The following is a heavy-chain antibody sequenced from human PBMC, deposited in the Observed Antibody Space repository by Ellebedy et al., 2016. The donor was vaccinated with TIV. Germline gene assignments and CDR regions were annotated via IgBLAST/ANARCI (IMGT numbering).Heavy chain of an antibody. J-gene: IGHJ5*02. V-gene: IGHV4-39*01. D-gene: IGHD4-17*01. CDR3: ARHSTVTTIGT. Sequence: MPSETLSLTCTVSGDSISSSVYYWGWIRQPPGKGLEWIGSFSQSGSTYYNLSLTSRVTISVDTSKNQFSLKLSSVTAADTAIFYCARHSTVTTIGTWGQGALVTVSS. CDR1: GDSISSSVYY. CDR2: FSQSGST.